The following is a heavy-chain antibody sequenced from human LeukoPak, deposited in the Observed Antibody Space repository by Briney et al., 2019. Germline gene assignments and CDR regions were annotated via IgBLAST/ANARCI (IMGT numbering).Heavy chain of an antibody. CDR1: GGAFSSSA. D-gene: IGHD3-10*01. V-gene: IGHV1-69*13. CDR2: FLLNFNAA. Sequence: SVKVSCKASGGAFSSSALSWVRQAPGQRLEWIGGFLLNFNAAHYAQKFQGRVTITADESTSTAYMELSSLRSEDTAVYYCAREVMVRGVITFDPWGQGTLVTVSS. J-gene: IGHJ5*02. CDR3: AREVMVRGVITFDP.